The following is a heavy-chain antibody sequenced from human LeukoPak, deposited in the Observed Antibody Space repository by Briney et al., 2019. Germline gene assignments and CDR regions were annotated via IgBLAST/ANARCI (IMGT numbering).Heavy chain of an antibody. CDR3: AREIRPAGTDS. CDR1: GFTFRSYG. D-gene: IGHD6-13*01. Sequence: GGSLRLSCAASGFTFRSYGMHWVRQAPGKGLEWVAVIWYDGSNKYYADSVKGRFIISRDNSKNTLYLQVNSLRAEDTAVYYCAREIRPAGTDSWGQGTLVTVSS. J-gene: IGHJ4*02. V-gene: IGHV3-33*01. CDR2: IWYDGSNK.